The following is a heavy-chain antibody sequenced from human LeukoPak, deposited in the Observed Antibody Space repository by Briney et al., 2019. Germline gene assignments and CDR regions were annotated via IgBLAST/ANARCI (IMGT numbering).Heavy chain of an antibody. Sequence: SQTLSLTCAISGDSVSSISAAWNWIRQSPWRGLEWLGRTNYRSKWYNDYAVSVKSRIIINPDTSKNQFSLQLNSVTPEDTAVYYCVRGGSIGRSNWFDPWGQGTLVTVSS. J-gene: IGHJ5*02. CDR1: GDSVSSISAA. CDR3: VRGGSIGRSNWFDP. V-gene: IGHV6-1*01. CDR2: TNYRSKWYN. D-gene: IGHD1-1*01.